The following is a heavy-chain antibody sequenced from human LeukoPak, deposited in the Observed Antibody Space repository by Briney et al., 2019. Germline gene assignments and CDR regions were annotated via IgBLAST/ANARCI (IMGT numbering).Heavy chain of an antibody. V-gene: IGHV3-7*01. J-gene: IGHJ4*02. Sequence: PGGSLRLSCAASGFTFSTYWMSWVRQAPGKGLEWVANIKADGSEKYYVDSMKGRFTISRDNAKNSLYLQMNSLRAEDTAVYYCAREGHSHLIYYFDYWGQGTLVTVSS. CDR1: GFTFSTYW. CDR3: AREGHSHLIYYFDY. CDR2: IKADGSEK. D-gene: IGHD5-18*01.